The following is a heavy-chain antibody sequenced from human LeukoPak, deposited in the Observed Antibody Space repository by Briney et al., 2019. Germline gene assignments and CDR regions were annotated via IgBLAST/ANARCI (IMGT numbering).Heavy chain of an antibody. CDR3: AADSGSSFYFDY. CDR1: GFTFTSSA. V-gene: IGHV1-58*01. CDR2: IVVGSGNT. D-gene: IGHD1-26*01. J-gene: IGHJ4*02. Sequence: GASVKVSCKASGFTFTSSAAQWVRQARGQRLEWIGWIVVGSGNTNYAQKFQERVTITRDMSTSTAYMELSSLRSEDTAVYYCAADSGSSFYFDYWGQGTLVTVSS.